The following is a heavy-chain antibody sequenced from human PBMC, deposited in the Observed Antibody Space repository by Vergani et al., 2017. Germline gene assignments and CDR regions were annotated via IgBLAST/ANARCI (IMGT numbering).Heavy chain of an antibody. CDR2: ISSSGTTI. CDR3: ARGDYHVSFEI. CDR1: GFSLSDYY. J-gene: IGHJ3*02. V-gene: IGHV3-11*04. D-gene: IGHD3-10*02. Sequence: QVQLVESEGGVVQPGRSLRLSCAASGFSLSDYYMTWIRQAPGKGLEWISYISSSGTTIYYADSVKGRFTISRDNAKNLVFLQMDSLRAEDTALYYCARGDYHVSFEIWGRGTMVTISS.